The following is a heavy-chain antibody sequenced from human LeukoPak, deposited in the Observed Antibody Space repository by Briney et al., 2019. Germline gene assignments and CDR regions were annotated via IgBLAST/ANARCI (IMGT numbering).Heavy chain of an antibody. D-gene: IGHD6-6*01. CDR2: ISAYNGNT. V-gene: IGHV1-18*01. CDR1: GYTFTSYG. Sequence: ASVKVSCKASGYTFTSYGISWVRQAPGQGLEWMGWISAYNGNTNYAQKVQGRVTMTTDTSTSTAYMELRSLRSDDTAVCYCARRGSSSYGYYYYYYMDVWGKGTTVTVSS. J-gene: IGHJ6*03. CDR3: ARRGSSSYGYYYYYYMDV.